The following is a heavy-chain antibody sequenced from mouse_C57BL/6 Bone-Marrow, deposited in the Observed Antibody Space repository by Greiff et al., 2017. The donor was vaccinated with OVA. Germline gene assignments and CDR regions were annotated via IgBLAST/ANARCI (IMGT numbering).Heavy chain of an antibody. V-gene: IGHV1-82*01. CDR1: GYAFSGYW. CDR3: ARWPHYWSFDV. CDR2: IYPGDGDT. Sequence: VQLQQSGPELVKPGASVKISCKASGYAFSGYWMNWVKQRPGKGLEWIGRIYPGDGDTNYNGKFKGKATLTADKSSSTAYMQLSSLTSEDSAVYYCARWPHYWSFDVWGTGTTVTVSS. J-gene: IGHJ1*03.